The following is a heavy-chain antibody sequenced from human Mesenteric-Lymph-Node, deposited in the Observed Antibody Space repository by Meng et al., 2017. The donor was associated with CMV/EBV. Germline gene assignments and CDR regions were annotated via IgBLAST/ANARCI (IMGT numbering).Heavy chain of an antibody. Sequence: QVQCNTWGPVLLNPSETLSLTCAFYGWSFSRYDWNWIRQSPENGLQCILDSNHSRSTTYNPSFTRRIIISVDTSTNQISLNMSSVAAADTAVYYCAMGSGYDILTGYFDYWGQGALVTVSS. V-gene: IGHV4-34*02. J-gene: IGHJ4*02. CDR2: SNHSRST. CDR3: AMGSGYDILTGYFDY. D-gene: IGHD3-9*01. CDR1: GWSFSRYD.